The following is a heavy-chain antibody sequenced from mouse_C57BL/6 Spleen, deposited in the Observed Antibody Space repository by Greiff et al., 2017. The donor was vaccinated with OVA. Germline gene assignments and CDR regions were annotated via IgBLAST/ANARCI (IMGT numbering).Heavy chain of an antibody. CDR1: GYTFTSYW. CDR2: IDPSDSYT. J-gene: IGHJ2*01. Sequence: QVQLQQPGAELVMPGASVKLSCKASGYTFTSYWMHWVKQRPGQGLEWIGEIDPSDSYTNYNQKFKGKSTLTVDKSSSTAYMQLSSLTSEDSPVYYCARSITTVVYFDYWGQGTTLTVSS. CDR3: ARSITTVVYFDY. V-gene: IGHV1-69*01. D-gene: IGHD1-1*01.